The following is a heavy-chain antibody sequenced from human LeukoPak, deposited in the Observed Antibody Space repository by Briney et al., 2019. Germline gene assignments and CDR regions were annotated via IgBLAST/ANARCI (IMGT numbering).Heavy chain of an antibody. J-gene: IGHJ5*02. V-gene: IGHV3-7*01. CDR2: IKQDGSEQ. D-gene: IGHD5-18*01. CDR3: VRAGGAYSFNP. Sequence: GGSLRLSCVASGFTFDDYWMNWVRQAPGEGLEWVANIKQDGSEQYYVDSVKGRFTISRDNAKTSLYLQMNSLRAEDTAVYYCVRAGGAYSFNPWGQGTLVTVSS. CDR1: GFTFDDYW.